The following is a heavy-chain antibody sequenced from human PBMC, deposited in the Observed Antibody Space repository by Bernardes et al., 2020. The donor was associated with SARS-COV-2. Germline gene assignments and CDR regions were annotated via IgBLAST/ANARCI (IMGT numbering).Heavy chain of an antibody. D-gene: IGHD3-22*01. CDR1: GDSVRSSSYF. J-gene: IGHJ2*01. Sequence: SETLSLTCTVSGDSVRSSSYFWGWIRQPPGKGLEWIGSIYYGGITYYNPSLKSRATISVDTSKNQFSLQLTSVTAADTAMYYCASTPVTMILVVITYYYFDLWGRGTLVPVSS. CDR3: ASTPVTMILVVITYYYFDL. CDR2: IYYGGIT. V-gene: IGHV4-39*01.